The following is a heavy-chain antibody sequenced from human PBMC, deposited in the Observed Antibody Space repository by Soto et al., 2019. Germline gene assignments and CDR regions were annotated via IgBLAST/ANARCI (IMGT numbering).Heavy chain of an antibody. D-gene: IGHD6-6*01. J-gene: IGHJ4*02. CDR1: GYTFTDYY. CDR3: ASPMDSSSSEDFDY. Sequence: PSLKDSCKASGYTFTDYYMHWVRLAPGQGLEWMGWINPNSGGTNYAQKFQGRVTMTRDTSISTAYMELSRLRSDDTAVYFCASPMDSSSSEDFDYWGEGTLVTVSS. V-gene: IGHV1-2*02. CDR2: INPNSGGT.